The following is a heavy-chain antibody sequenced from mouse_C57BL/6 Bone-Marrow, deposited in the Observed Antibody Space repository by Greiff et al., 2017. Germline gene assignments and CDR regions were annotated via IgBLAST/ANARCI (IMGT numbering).Heavy chain of an antibody. CDR3: ARGDGYYVDY. Sequence: DVKLVESGPGLVKPSQSLSLTCSVTGYSITSGYYWNWIRQFPGNKLEWMGYISYDGSNNYNPSLKNRISITRDTAKTQCFLKLNSVTTEDTATYYCARGDGYYVDYWGQGTTLTVSS. D-gene: IGHD2-3*01. V-gene: IGHV3-6*01. J-gene: IGHJ2*01. CDR1: GYSITSGYY. CDR2: ISYDGSN.